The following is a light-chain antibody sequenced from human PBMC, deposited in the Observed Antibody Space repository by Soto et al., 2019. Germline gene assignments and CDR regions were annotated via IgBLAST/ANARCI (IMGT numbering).Light chain of an antibody. CDR2: EGS. Sequence: QSALTQPASVSGSPGQSITISCTGTSSDVGSYNLVSWYQQHPGKAPKLMIYEGSKRPSGVSNRFSGSKSGNTASLTISGLQAEGEADYYCCSYAGSSYVVFGGGTKLTVL. CDR3: CSYAGSSYVV. CDR1: SSDVGSYNL. J-gene: IGLJ2*01. V-gene: IGLV2-23*01.